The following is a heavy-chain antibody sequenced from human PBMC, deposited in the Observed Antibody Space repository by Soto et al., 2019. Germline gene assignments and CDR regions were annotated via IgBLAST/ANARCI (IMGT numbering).Heavy chain of an antibody. J-gene: IGHJ5*02. CDR2: ISAYNGNT. CDR3: ARDVPTFEVYDLLTGDPGRFHP. D-gene: IGHD3-9*01. CDR1: VYTFTSYG. Sequence: QVQLVQSGAEVKKPGASVKVSCKAPVYTFTSYGISWVRQAPGQGLEWLGWISAYNGNTNYEQKLQGRVTMTTDPSYITSNMELRSPASYEMSLYFFARDVPTFEVYDLLTGDPGRFHPGGQGTLVIVS. V-gene: IGHV1-18*03.